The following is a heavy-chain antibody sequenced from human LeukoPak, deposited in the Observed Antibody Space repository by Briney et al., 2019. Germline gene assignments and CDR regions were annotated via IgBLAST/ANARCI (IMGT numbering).Heavy chain of an antibody. Sequence: PGGSLRLSCAASGFTFSSYEMNWVRQAPGKGLEWVSYISSSGSTIYYADSVKGRFTISRDNAKNSLYLQMNSLRANDTAVYYCAIGLEPVVPSPHGYWGQGTLVTVSS. V-gene: IGHV3-48*03. CDR3: AIGLEPVVPSPHGY. D-gene: IGHD2-15*01. J-gene: IGHJ4*02. CDR1: GFTFSSYE. CDR2: ISSSGSTI.